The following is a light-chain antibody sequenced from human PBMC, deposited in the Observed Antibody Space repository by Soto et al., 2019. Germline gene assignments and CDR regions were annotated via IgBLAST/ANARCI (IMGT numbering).Light chain of an antibody. J-gene: IGKJ1*01. CDR2: WAS. CDR3: QQYYSTPPT. Sequence: DIVMTQSPDSLAVSLGERATINCKSSQSVLYSSNNKNYLAWYQQKPGQPPKLLIYWASTRESGVPDRFSGSGSGTDFTLTLSRLQAEDVAVYYCQQYYSTPPTFGQGTKVEI. V-gene: IGKV4-1*01. CDR1: QSVLYSSNNKNY.